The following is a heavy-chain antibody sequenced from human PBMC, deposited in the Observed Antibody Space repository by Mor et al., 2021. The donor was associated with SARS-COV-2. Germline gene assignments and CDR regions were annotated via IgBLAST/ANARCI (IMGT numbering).Heavy chain of an antibody. CDR2: IYYSGST. J-gene: IGHJ4*02. Sequence: LEWIGNIYYSGSTYYNSSLKSRVTISLDTSQNQFSLKLTAVTAADTAVYYCARDHRWLPDYWGQGTLVTVSS. V-gene: IGHV4-31*02. CDR3: ARDHRWLPDY. D-gene: IGHD5-12*01.